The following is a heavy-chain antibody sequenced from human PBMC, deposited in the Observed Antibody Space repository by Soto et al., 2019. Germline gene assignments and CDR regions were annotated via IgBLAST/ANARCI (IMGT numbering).Heavy chain of an antibody. CDR2: IYISGNS. V-gene: IGHV4-4*07. D-gene: IGHD1-26*01. CDR3: ARHHVRGRTILGAAEF. Sequence: QVQLQESGPGLVKSSETLSLTCTVSGGSMNGYFWSWIRQSAGRRLEWIGRIYISGNSSYNPSLKSRVTISVDTSKNQLFLNLSSVTAADTAMYYCARHHVRGRTILGAAEFWGQGTLVTVSS. CDR1: GGSMNGYF. J-gene: IGHJ4*02.